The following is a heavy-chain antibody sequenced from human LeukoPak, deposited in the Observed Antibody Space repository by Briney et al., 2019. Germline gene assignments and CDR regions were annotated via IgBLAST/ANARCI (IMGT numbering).Heavy chain of an antibody. CDR1: GYSFTIYW. Sequence: GGSLKISCKGSGYSFTIYWIGWVRQMPGKVLEWMGIIYPGDSDTRYSPSFQGQVTISADKSISTAYLQWSSLKASDTAMYYCARLRPQDAFDIWGQGTMVTVSS. J-gene: IGHJ3*02. CDR2: IYPGDSDT. V-gene: IGHV5-51*01. CDR3: ARLRPQDAFDI.